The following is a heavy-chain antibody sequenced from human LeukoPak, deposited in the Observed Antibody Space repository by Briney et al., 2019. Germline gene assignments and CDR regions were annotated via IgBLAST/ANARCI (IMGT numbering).Heavy chain of an antibody. CDR2: INPNSGGT. Sequence: ASVKVSCKASRYTFTGYYMHWVGQAPGQGLEWMGWINPNSGGTNYAQKFHGRVTMARDTSISTAYMELSRLRSDDTAVYYCARDRALSGSYLYYFDYWGQGTLVTVSS. V-gene: IGHV1-2*02. CDR1: RYTFTGYY. J-gene: IGHJ4*02. D-gene: IGHD1-26*01. CDR3: ARDRALSGSYLYYFDY.